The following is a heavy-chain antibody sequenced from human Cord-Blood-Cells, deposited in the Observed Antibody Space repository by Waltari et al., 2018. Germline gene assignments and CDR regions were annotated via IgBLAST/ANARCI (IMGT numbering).Heavy chain of an antibody. CDR2: INPSGGST. D-gene: IGHD1-1*01. Sequence: VKVSCKASGYTFTSHYMHWVRQAPGQGLEWMGIINPSGGSTSYAQKFQGRVTMTRDMSTSTVYMELSSLRSEDTAVYYCSVERLQGGGNRGWYFDLWGRGTLVTVSS. CDR3: SVERLQGGGNRGWYFDL. CDR1: GYTFTSHY. J-gene: IGHJ2*01. V-gene: IGHV1-46*01.